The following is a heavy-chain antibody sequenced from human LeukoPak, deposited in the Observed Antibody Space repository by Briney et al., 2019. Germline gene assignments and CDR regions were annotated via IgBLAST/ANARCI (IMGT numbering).Heavy chain of an antibody. CDR2: INHSGST. Sequence: AEALSLTCAGYGGSFIGYYWGWIRQPPGKGLEWIGEINHSGSTNHNPSLKSRVTISVDTSKNQFSLKLSSVTAADTAVYYCARGPRLGRFDPWGQGTLVTVSS. V-gene: IGHV4-34*01. CDR1: GGSFIGYY. D-gene: IGHD3-10*01. CDR3: ARGPRLGRFDP. J-gene: IGHJ5*02.